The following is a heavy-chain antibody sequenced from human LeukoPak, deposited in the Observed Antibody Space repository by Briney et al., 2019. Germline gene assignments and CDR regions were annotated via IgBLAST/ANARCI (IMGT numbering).Heavy chain of an antibody. CDR1: GFTVSSNY. V-gene: IGHV3-53*01. J-gene: IGHJ6*02. CDR2: IYSGGST. D-gene: IGHD4-17*01. CDR3: ARGTVTNEWDV. Sequence: GGSLRLSCAASGFTVSSNYMNWVRQAPGKGLEWVSVIYSGGSTYYADSVKGRFTISRDNSKNTLYLQMNSLRAEDTAVYYCARGTVTNEWDVWGQGTTVTVSS.